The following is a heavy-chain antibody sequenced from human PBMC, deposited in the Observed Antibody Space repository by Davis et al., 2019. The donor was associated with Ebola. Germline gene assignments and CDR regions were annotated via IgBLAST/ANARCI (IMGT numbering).Heavy chain of an antibody. Sequence: PSETLSLTCSVSGGSISSAFHFWGWFRQPPARGLEWIGNIFFSGSAYYTPSLKSRVTISVDTSKNQFSLKLSSVTAADTAVYYCARGHISWFGVTYRFDPWGQGTLVTVSS. CDR1: GGSISSAFHF. V-gene: IGHV4-39*01. CDR3: ARGHISWFGVTYRFDP. CDR2: IFFSGSA. D-gene: IGHD3-10*01. J-gene: IGHJ5*02.